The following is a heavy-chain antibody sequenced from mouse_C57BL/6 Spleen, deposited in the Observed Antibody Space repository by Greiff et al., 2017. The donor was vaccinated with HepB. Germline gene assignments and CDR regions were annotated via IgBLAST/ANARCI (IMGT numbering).Heavy chain of an antibody. CDR3: ARAGYYGSSYNYAMDY. Sequence: EVQGVESGGGLVKPGGSLKLSCAASGFTFSSYAMSWVRQTPEKRLEWVATISDGGSYTYYPDNVKGRFTISRDNAKNNLYLQMSHLKSEDTAMYYCARAGYYGSSYNYAMDYWGQGTSVTVSS. D-gene: IGHD1-1*01. V-gene: IGHV5-4*01. CDR2: ISDGGSYT. J-gene: IGHJ4*01. CDR1: GFTFSSYA.